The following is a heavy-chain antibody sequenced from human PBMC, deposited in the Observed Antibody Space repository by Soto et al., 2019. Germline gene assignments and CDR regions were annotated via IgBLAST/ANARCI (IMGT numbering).Heavy chain of an antibody. Sequence: QVQLQESGPGLVKPSETLSLTCTVSGGSISSYYWSWIRQPTGKGLEWIGYIYYSGSNNYNPSLKSRVTISVDTSKNQFSLKLSSVTAADTAVYYCARGYYDILTGYYPFDYWGQGTLVTVSS. D-gene: IGHD3-9*01. CDR2: IYYSGSN. CDR1: GGSISSYY. J-gene: IGHJ4*02. CDR3: ARGYYDILTGYYPFDY. V-gene: IGHV4-59*01.